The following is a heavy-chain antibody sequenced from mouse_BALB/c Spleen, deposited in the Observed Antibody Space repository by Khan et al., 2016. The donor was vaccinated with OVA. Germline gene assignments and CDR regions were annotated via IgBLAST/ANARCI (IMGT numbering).Heavy chain of an antibody. V-gene: IGHV1S136*01. CDR2: IYPYNDAT. J-gene: IGHJ3*01. CDR3: ARVDGYYVSFAY. D-gene: IGHD2-3*01. CDR1: GYTFTSYV. Sequence: VQLQQSGPEVVKPGASVKMSCKASGYTFTSYVMHWVKQKPGQGLEWIGYIYPYNDATKYNEKFNGKATLTSDKSSSTAYMELSSLTSEDSAVYYCARVDGYYVSFAYWGQGTLVTVSA.